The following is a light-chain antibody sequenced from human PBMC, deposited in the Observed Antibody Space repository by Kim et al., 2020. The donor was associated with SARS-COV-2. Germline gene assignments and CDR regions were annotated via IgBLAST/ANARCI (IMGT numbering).Light chain of an antibody. CDR2: DVS. CDR3: SSHIGSSTWV. V-gene: IGLV2-14*04. Sequence: GQSITFTCTGTSSDICNYNFVSWPQQHPGKAPKLLIYDVSKRPSGVSDRFAGSKSGNTASLTISGLQAEDEADYYCSSHIGSSTWVFGGGTQLTVL. J-gene: IGLJ3*02. CDR1: SSDICNYNF.